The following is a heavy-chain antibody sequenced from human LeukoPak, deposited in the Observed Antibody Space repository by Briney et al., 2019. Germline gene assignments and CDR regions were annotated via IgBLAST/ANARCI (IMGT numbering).Heavy chain of an antibody. CDR2: ISWNSGSI. J-gene: IGHJ4*02. D-gene: IGHD3-10*01. Sequence: GGSLRLSCAASGFTFDDYAMHWVRQAPGKGLEWVSGISWNSGSIGYADSVKGRFTISRDNAKNSLYLQMNSLRAEDTALYYCAKDALLWVGELGTYYFDYWGQGTLVTVSS. CDR3: AKDALLWVGELGTYYFDY. CDR1: GFTFDDYA. V-gene: IGHV3-9*01.